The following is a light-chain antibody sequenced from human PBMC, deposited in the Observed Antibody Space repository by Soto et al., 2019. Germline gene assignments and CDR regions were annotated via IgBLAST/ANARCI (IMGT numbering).Light chain of an antibody. V-gene: IGKV4-1*01. CDR2: WAS. CDR1: QSVLYSSNNRDS. CDR3: PQYYSTMYS. J-gene: IGKJ2*01. Sequence: IVMTQSPDSLAVSLSERATINCKSSQSVLYSSNNRDSLAWYQQKPGLPPKLLIYWASIRASGVPDRFSGGGSGTDFTLTISSLQAEDVAVYYCPQYYSTMYSFGQGTKLEIK.